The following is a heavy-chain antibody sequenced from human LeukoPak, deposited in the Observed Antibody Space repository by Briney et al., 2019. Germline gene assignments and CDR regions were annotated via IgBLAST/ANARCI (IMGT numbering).Heavy chain of an antibody. CDR1: GGSISSGGYY. CDR3: ARDSGDWFDP. Sequence: SQTLSLTCTDSGGSISSGGYYWSWIRQHPGKGLEWIGYIYYSGSTYYNPSLKSRVTISVDTSKNQFPLNLSSVTAADTAVYYCARDSGDWFDPWGQGTLVTVSS. CDR2: IYYSGST. J-gene: IGHJ5*02. V-gene: IGHV4-31*03.